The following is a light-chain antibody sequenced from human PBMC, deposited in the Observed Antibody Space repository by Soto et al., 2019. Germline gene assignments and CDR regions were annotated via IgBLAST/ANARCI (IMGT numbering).Light chain of an antibody. J-gene: IGLJ1*01. CDR1: SSDVGGYNY. V-gene: IGLV2-14*01. CDR3: SSYTSSTTSYV. CDR2: DVS. Sequence: QSVLTRPASVSGSPGESITISCPGTSSDVGGYNYVSWYQQHPGKAPKLMLFDVSGRPSGVSNRFSGSKSGNTASLTISGLQAEDEADYYCSSYTSSTTSYVFGTGTKVTVL.